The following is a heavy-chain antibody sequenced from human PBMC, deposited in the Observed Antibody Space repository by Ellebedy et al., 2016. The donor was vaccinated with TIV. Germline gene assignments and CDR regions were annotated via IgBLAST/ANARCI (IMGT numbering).Heavy chain of an antibody. J-gene: IGHJ6*02. V-gene: IGHV4-59*01. CDR2: INYSGRT. D-gene: IGHD4-11*01. CDR3: AREDSNYSDRYYYYGLDV. Sequence: SETLSLXXSVSGGSIDSYYWSWIRQPPGRGLEYIGYINYSGRTNFNPSLKSRVTLSVDLSKNQFSLRLTSVTAADTAVYYCAREDSNYSDRYYYYGLDVWGQGTVVTVSS. CDR1: GGSIDSYY.